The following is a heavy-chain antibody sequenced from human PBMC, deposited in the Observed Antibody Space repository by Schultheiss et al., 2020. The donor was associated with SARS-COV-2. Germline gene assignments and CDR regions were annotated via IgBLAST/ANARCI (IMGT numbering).Heavy chain of an antibody. Sequence: SQTLSLTCAVSGGSISSGGYSWSWIRQPPGKGLEWIGYIYHSGSTYYNPSLKSRVTISVDRSKNQFSLKLSSVTAADTAVYYCARMRRGYSCYEENDTDYWGQGTLVTVSS. CDR3: ARMRRGYSCYEENDTDY. CDR2: IYHSGST. CDR1: GGSISSGGYS. V-gene: IGHV4-30-2*01. D-gene: IGHD5-12*01. J-gene: IGHJ4*02.